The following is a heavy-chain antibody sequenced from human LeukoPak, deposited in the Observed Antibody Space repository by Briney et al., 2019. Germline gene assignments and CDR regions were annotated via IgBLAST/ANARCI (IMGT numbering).Heavy chain of an antibody. V-gene: IGHV3-21*01. CDR2: ISSSSSYI. CDR3: AREGSGWYGTTDSYFDY. Sequence: GGSLRLSCAASGFTFSSYSMNWVRQAPGKGLEWVSSISSSSSYIYYADSVKGRFTISRDNAKNSLYLQMNSLRAEDTAVYYCAREGSGWYGTTDSYFDYWGQGTLVTVSS. D-gene: IGHD6-19*01. CDR1: GFTFSSYS. J-gene: IGHJ4*02.